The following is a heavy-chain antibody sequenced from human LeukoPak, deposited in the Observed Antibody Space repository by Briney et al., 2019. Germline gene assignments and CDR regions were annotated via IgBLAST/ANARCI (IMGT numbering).Heavy chain of an antibody. CDR2: IYPGDSDT. CDR3: ARRPRDGYYYYFDY. V-gene: IGHV5-51*01. J-gene: IGHJ4*02. CDR1: GYSFTSYW. Sequence: GESLKISCKGSGYSFTSYWIGWVRQMPGKGLEWMGIIYPGDSDTRYNPSFQGHVTISADKSISTAYLQWSSLKASDTAMYYCARRPRDGYYYYFDYWGQGTLVAVSS. D-gene: IGHD3-22*01.